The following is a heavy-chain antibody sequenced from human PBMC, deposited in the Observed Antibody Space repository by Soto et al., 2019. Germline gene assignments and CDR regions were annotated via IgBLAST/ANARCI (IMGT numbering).Heavy chain of an antibody. V-gene: IGHV3-30*18. D-gene: IGHD3-22*01. CDR1: GFTFSSYG. CDR2: ISYDGSNK. CDR3: AKDSLKVVVTHLIHFDY. Sequence: PGGSLRLSCAASGFTFSSYGMHWVRQAPGKGLEWVAVISYDGSNKYYADSVKGRFTISRDNSKNTLYLQMNSLRAEDTAVYYCAKDSLKVVVTHLIHFDYWGQGTLVTVSS. J-gene: IGHJ4*02.